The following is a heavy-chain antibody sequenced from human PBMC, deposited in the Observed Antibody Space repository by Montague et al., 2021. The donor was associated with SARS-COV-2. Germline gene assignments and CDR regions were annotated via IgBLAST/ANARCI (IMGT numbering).Heavy chain of an antibody. CDR1: GFSLSTSGMC. V-gene: IGHV2-70*11. Sequence: PALVKPTQTLTLTCTFSGFSLSTSGMCVSWIRQPPGKALEWLARIDWDDDKYYSTSLKTRLTISEDTSKNQVVLTMTNMDPVDTATYYCAREYSSGVYFDYWGQGTLVTVSS. D-gene: IGHD6-19*01. CDR2: IDWDDDK. J-gene: IGHJ4*02. CDR3: AREYSSGVYFDY.